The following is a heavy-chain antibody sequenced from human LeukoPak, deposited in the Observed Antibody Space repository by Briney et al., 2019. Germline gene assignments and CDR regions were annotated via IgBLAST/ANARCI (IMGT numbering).Heavy chain of an antibody. D-gene: IGHD1-1*01. CDR3: ASAGYYYYYYMDV. Sequence: SETLSLTCTVSGGSISSGSYYWSWIRQPAGKGLEWIGRIYTSGSTNYNPSLKSRVTISVDTSKNQFSLKLSSVTAADTAVYYCASAGYYYYYYMDVWGKGTTVNISS. CDR1: GGSISSGSYY. V-gene: IGHV4-61*02. CDR2: IYTSGST. J-gene: IGHJ6*03.